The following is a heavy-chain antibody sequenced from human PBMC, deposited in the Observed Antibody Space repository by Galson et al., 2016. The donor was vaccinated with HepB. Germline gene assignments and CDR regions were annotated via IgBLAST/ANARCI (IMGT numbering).Heavy chain of an antibody. V-gene: IGHV4-34*01. CDR3: ARDYDSSGGWFDP. Sequence: SETLSLTCAVYGGSFRGYYWSWIRQPPGRGLEWIAEINHREIINYNPSLKSRVTISVDTPKNQFSLKLCSVTAADTAVYYCARDYDSSGGWFDPWGQGTLVTVSS. J-gene: IGHJ5*02. D-gene: IGHD3-22*01. CDR2: INHREII. CDR1: GGSFRGYY.